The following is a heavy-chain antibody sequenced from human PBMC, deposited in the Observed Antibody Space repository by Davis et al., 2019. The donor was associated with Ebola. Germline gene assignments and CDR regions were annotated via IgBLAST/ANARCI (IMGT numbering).Heavy chain of an antibody. Sequence: GGSLRLSCAASGFSFSDYYMNWIRQAPGKGLEWVSDISSSGNTKNYADSVKGRFTISRDNSKNTLYLQMNSPRVEDTAIYYCAKDTSNIWFDIWGQGTMVTVSS. CDR3: AKDTSNIWFDI. V-gene: IGHV3-11*01. D-gene: IGHD1-26*01. CDR2: ISSSGNTK. J-gene: IGHJ3*02. CDR1: GFSFSDYY.